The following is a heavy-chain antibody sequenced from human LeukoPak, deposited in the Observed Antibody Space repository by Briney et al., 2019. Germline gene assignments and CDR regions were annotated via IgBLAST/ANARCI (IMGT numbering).Heavy chain of an antibody. Sequence: GGSLRLSCAASGFTFSSYAMHWVRQAPGKGLEWVAVISYDGSIKYYADSVKGRFTISRDNSKNTLYLQMNSLRAEDTAVYYCARDYLVYWGQGTLVTVSS. V-gene: IGHV3-30*04. CDR3: ARDYLVY. CDR1: GFTFSSYA. CDR2: ISYDGSIK. J-gene: IGHJ4*02.